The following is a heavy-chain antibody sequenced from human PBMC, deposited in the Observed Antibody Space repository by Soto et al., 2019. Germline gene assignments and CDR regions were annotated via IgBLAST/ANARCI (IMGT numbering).Heavy chain of an antibody. D-gene: IGHD3-22*01. CDR1: GGSISSGDYY. CDR2: IYYSGST. J-gene: IGHJ3*02. Sequence: SETLSLTCTVSGGSISSGDYYWSWIRQPPGKGLEWIGYIYYSGSTYYNPSLKSRVTISVDTSKNQFSLKLSSVTAADTAVYYCARDQSYYYDSSGLDAFDIWGQGTMVTVS. CDR3: ARDQSYYYDSSGLDAFDI. V-gene: IGHV4-30-4*01.